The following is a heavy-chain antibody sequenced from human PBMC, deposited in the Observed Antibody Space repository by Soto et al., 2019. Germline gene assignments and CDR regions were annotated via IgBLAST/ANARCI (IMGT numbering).Heavy chain of an antibody. CDR1: GFTFSSYA. V-gene: IGHV3-23*01. CDR2: ISGSGGST. CDR3: AKGGQWLLTYFDY. D-gene: IGHD6-19*01. Sequence: EVQLLESGGGLVQPGGSMRLSCAASGFTFSSYAMSWVRQAPGKGLEWVSAISGSGGSTYYADSVKGRFTISRDNSKNTLYLQMNSLRAEDTAVYYCAKGGQWLLTYFDYWGQGTLVTVSS. J-gene: IGHJ4*02.